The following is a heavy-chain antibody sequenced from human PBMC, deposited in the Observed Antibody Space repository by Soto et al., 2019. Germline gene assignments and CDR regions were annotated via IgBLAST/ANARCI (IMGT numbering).Heavy chain of an antibody. CDR2: IYHSGST. J-gene: IGHJ6*02. V-gene: IGHV4-4*02. D-gene: IGHD3-22*01. Sequence: SETLSLTCAVSGGSISSSNWWSWVRQPPGKGLEWIGEIYHSGSTNYNPSLKSRVTISVDKAKNQFSLKLSSVTAADTAVYYCARNPVYYYDSSGYYPTGYYYYGMDVWGQGTTVT. CDR1: GGSISSSNW. CDR3: ARNPVYYYDSSGYYPTGYYYYGMDV.